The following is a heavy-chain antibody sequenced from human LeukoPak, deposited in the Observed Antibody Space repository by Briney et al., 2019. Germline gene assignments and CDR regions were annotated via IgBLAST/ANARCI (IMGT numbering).Heavy chain of an antibody. CDR2: ISSSSNYI. CDR1: GFTFSSYS. J-gene: IGHJ3*02. CDR3: ARDRFGGSSFYDAFDI. V-gene: IGHV3-21*01. D-gene: IGHD2-15*01. Sequence: GGSLRLSCAASGFTFSSYSMNWVRQAPGKGLEWVSSISSSSNYIYYADSVKGRFTISRDNAKNSLYLQMNSLRAEDTAVYYCARDRFGGSSFYDAFDIWGQGTMVTVSS.